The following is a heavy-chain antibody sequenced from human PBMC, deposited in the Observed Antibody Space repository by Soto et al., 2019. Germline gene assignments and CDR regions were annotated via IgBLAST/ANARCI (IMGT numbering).Heavy chain of an antibody. CDR2: IYYSGST. J-gene: IGHJ4*02. CDR1: GGSISSGGYY. V-gene: IGHV4-31*03. D-gene: IGHD1-20*01. CDR3: ARAPGDPYNWNYFDY. Sequence: SETLSLTCTVSGGSISSGGYYWSWIRQHPGKGLEWIGYIYYSGSTYYNPSLKSRVTISVDTSKNQFSLKLSSVTAADTAVYYCARAPGDPYNWNYFDYWGQGTLVTVSS.